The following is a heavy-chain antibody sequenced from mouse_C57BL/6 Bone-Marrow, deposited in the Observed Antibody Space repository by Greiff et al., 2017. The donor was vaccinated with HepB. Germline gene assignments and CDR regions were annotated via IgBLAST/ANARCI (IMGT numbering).Heavy chain of an antibody. V-gene: IGHV5-17*01. J-gene: IGHJ1*03. Sequence: EVQLVESGGGLVKPGGSLKLSCAASGFTFSDYGMHWVRQAPEKGLEWVAYISSGSSTIYYADTVKGRFTISRDNAKNTLFLQMTSLRSEDTAVYYCARAELGRNFDVWGTGTTVTVSS. D-gene: IGHD4-1*01. CDR2: ISSGSSTI. CDR1: GFTFSDYG. CDR3: ARAELGRNFDV.